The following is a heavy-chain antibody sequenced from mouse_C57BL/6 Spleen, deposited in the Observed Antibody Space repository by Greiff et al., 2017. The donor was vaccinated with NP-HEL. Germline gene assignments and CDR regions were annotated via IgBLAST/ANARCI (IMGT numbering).Heavy chain of an antibody. D-gene: IGHD1-1*01. CDR2: IDPSDSET. CDR1: GYTFTSYW. CDR3: ARPDYYGSSSFAY. Sequence: VQLQQPGAELVRPGSSVKLSCKASGYTFTSYWMHWVKQRPIQGLELIGNIDPSDSETHYNQKFKDKATLTVDKSSSTAYMQLSSLTSEDSAVYYCARPDYYGSSSFAYWGQGTLVTVSA. V-gene: IGHV1-52*01. J-gene: IGHJ3*01.